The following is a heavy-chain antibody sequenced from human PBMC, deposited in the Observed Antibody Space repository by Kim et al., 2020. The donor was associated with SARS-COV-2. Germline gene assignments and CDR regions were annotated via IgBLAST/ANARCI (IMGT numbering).Heavy chain of an antibody. CDR2: ISSSSSTI. D-gene: IGHD3-9*01. CDR3: ARGYDILTGYMPFYYYGMDV. V-gene: IGHV3-48*02. J-gene: IGHJ6*02. CDR1: GFTFSSYS. Sequence: GGSLRLSCAASGFTFSSYSMKWVRQAPGKGLEWVSYISSSSSTIYYADSVKGRFTISRDNAKNSLYLQMNSLRDEETAVYYCARGYDILTGYMPFYYYGMDVWGQGATVTVSS.